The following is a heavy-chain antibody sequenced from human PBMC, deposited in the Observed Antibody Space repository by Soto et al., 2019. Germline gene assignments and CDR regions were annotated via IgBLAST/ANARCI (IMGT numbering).Heavy chain of an antibody. CDR1: GYTFTGYY. J-gene: IGHJ4*02. CDR2: LNPNSGGT. Sequence: AAVKVSCKASGYTFTGYYMYWVRQAPGQGLEWMGWLNPNSGGTNYAQKFQGRVTMTRDTSISTAYMELSRLRSDDTAVYYCAREGSYGYGLYYFDYWGQGTLVTVSS. D-gene: IGHD5-18*01. V-gene: IGHV1-2*02. CDR3: AREGSYGYGLYYFDY.